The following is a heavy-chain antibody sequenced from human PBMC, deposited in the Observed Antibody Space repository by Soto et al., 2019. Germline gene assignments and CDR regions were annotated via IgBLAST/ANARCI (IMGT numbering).Heavy chain of an antibody. D-gene: IGHD4-17*01. CDR2: IYYSGST. J-gene: IGHJ4*02. V-gene: IGHV4-39*01. CDR1: GGSISSSSYY. Sequence: SETLSLTCTVSGGSISSSSYYWGWIRQPPGKGLEWIGSIYYSGSTYYNPSLKSRVTISVDTSKNQFSLKLSSVTAADTAVYYCARLLSRTVTTGYFDYWGQGTLVTVS. CDR3: ARLLSRTVTTGYFDY.